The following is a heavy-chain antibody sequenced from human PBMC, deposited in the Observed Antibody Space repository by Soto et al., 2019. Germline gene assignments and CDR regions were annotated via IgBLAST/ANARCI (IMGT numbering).Heavy chain of an antibody. J-gene: IGHJ4*02. Sequence: GASVKVSCKASGGTFSSYAISWVRQAPGQGLEWMGWISAYNGNTNYAQKFQGRVTMTTDTSTATAYMELRSLRSDDTAVYYCARVDSSGWSHWGQGTMGTVSS. V-gene: IGHV1-18*01. D-gene: IGHD6-19*01. CDR2: ISAYNGNT. CDR1: GGTFSSYA. CDR3: ARVDSSGWSH.